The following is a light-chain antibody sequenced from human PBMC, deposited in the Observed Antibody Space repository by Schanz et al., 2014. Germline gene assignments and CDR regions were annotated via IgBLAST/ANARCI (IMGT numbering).Light chain of an antibody. CDR1: SSDVGGYNY. CDR3: QSYDSSLSAWV. Sequence: QSALTQPPSASGSPGQSVTISCTGTSSDVGGYNYVSWYQQHPGKAPKGMIYEVSKRPSGVPDRFSGSKSDTSASLAITGLQAEDEADYYCQSYDSSLSAWVFGGGTKLTVL. J-gene: IGLJ3*02. CDR2: EVS. V-gene: IGLV2-8*01.